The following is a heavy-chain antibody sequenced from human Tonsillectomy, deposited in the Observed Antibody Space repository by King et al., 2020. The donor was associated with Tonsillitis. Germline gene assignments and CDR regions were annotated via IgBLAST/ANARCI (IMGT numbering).Heavy chain of an antibody. CDR3: ARSGYSSGYQDF. CDR2: IYTMGKT. Sequence: VQLQESGPGLVKPSQTLSLTCTVSDASISGCSYYWSWIRQPAGKGLEWIGRIYTMGKTNYNPSFNSRVTRSIDTSKTQFSLMLSSVTVADTAVYYCARSGYSSGYQDFWGQGTLVTVSS. J-gene: IGHJ4*02. D-gene: IGHD6-19*01. V-gene: IGHV4-61*02. CDR1: DASISGCSYY.